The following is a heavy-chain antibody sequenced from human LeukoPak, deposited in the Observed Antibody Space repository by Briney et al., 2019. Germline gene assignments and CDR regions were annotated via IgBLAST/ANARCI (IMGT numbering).Heavy chain of an antibody. J-gene: IGHJ4*02. CDR1: GFTVSSNS. CDR2: IYSGST. Sequence: PGGSLRLSCTVSGFTVSSNSMSWVRQAPGKGLEWVSFIYSGSTHYSDSVKGRFTISRDNSKNTLYLQMNSLRAEDTAVYYCARRAGAYSHPYDYWGQGTRVTVSS. D-gene: IGHD4/OR15-4a*01. V-gene: IGHV3-53*01. CDR3: ARRAGAYSHPYDY.